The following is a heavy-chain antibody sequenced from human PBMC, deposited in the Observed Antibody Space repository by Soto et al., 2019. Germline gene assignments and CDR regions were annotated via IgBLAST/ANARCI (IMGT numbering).Heavy chain of an antibody. Sequence: SETLSLTCAVSGGSISSSNWWSWVRQPPGKGPEWIGEIYHSGSTNYNPSLKSRVTISVDKSKNQFSLKLSSVTAADTAVYYCARGYYYGSGSYLYYYYYGMDVWGQGTTVTVSS. CDR3: ARGYYYGSGSYLYYYYYGMDV. V-gene: IGHV4-4*02. J-gene: IGHJ6*02. D-gene: IGHD3-10*01. CDR2: IYHSGST. CDR1: GGSISSSNW.